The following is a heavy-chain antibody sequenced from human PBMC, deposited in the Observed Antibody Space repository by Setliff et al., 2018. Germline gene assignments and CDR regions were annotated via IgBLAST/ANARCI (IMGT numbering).Heavy chain of an antibody. CDR3: AREEYYYYMDV. J-gene: IGHJ6*03. CDR1: GYTFTNYG. Sequence: ASVKVSCKASGYTFTNYGISWVRQAPGQGLEWVGWINPHSGGTTFARKFQGRVTMTRDTSISTAHMELSSLRAEDTAVYYCAREEYYYYMDVWGKGTTVTVSS. V-gene: IGHV1-2*02. CDR2: INPHSGGT.